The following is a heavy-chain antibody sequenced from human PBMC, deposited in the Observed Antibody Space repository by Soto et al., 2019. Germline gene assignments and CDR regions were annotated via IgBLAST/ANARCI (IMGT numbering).Heavy chain of an antibody. J-gene: IGHJ4*02. CDR2: IIPIFGTA. CDR3: ARGREVGATPSQDY. V-gene: IGHV1-69*01. CDR1: GGTFSSYA. Sequence: VKVSCKACGGTFSSYAISWVRQAPGQGLEWMGGIIPIFGTANYAQKFQGRVTITADESTSTAYMELSSLRSEDTAVYYCARGREVGATPSQDYWGQGTLVTVSS. D-gene: IGHD1-26*01.